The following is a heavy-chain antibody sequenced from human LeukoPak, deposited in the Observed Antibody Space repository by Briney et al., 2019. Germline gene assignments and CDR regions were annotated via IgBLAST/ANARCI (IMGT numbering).Heavy chain of an antibody. CDR1: GDSISSYY. J-gene: IGHJ4*02. CDR3: ASRRLSIAAAGTSSYYFDY. CDR2: IHYNGNT. Sequence: PSETLSLTCSVSGDSISSYYWTWIRQTPGKGLEWIAYIHYNGNTKSNPSLKSRVTISLDTSKNQFSLKLTSLTAADTAVYYCASRRLSIAAAGTSSYYFDYWGQGTLVTVSS. D-gene: IGHD6-13*01. V-gene: IGHV4-59*01.